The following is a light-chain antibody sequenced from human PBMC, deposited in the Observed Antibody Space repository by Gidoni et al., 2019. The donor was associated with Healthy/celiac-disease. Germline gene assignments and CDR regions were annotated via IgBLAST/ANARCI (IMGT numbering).Light chain of an antibody. V-gene: IGKV3-15*01. CDR1: QRVSSN. Sequence: EIVMTQSPATLSVSPGERATLSCRASQRVSSNLAWYQQKPGQAPRLLIYGASTRATGIPARFSGSGSGTEFTLTISSLQSEDFAVYYCQQYNNWPLPFTFDPGTKVDIK. CDR2: GAS. J-gene: IGKJ3*01. CDR3: QQYNNWPLPFT.